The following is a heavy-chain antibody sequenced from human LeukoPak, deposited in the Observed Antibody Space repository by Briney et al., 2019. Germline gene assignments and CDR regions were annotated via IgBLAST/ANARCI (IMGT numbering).Heavy chain of an antibody. Sequence: PGGSLRLSWAASGFTFGSYARSWVRQAPGKGLEWVSAISGSGGSTYYADSVKGRFTISRDNSKNTLYLQMNSLRAEDTAVYYCASPKGIVGATGGPYYFDYWGQGTLVTVSS. CDR2: ISGSGGST. CDR3: ASPKGIVGATGGPYYFDY. V-gene: IGHV3-23*01. CDR1: GFTFGSYA. D-gene: IGHD1-26*01. J-gene: IGHJ4*02.